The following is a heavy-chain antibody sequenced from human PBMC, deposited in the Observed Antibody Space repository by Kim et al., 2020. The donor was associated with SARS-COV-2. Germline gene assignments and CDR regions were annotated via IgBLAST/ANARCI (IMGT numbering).Heavy chain of an antibody. J-gene: IGHJ3*02. V-gene: IGHV3-7*03. CDR3: ARDLGYCSGVSCFPRWASDN. CDR2: IKHDGSEK. D-gene: IGHD2-15*01. CDR1: GFTFSSYW. Sequence: GGSLRLSCAASGFTFSSYWMSWVRQAPGKGLEWVSNIKHDGSEKYYADSVKGRFTISRDNAKNSLYLQMNSLIAEDTAVYYCARDLGYCSGVSCFPRWASDNRGQGTMVTVSS.